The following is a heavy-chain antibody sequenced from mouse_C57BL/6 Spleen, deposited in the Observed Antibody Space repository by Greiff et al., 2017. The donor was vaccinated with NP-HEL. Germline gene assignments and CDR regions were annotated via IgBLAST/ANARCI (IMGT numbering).Heavy chain of an antibody. CDR1: GYTFTTYP. CDR3: ARIYDGYYGGFAY. V-gene: IGHV1-47*01. D-gene: IGHD2-3*01. J-gene: IGHJ3*01. Sequence: VQLQQSGAELVKPGASVKMSCKASGYTFTTYPIEWMKQNHGKSLEWIGNFHPYNDDTKYNEKFKGKATLTVEKSSSTVYLELSRLTSDDSAVYYGARIYDGYYGGFAYWGQGTLVTVSA. CDR2: FHPYNDDT.